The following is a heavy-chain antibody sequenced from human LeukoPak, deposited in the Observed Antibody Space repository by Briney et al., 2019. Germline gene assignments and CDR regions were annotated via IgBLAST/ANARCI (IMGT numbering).Heavy chain of an antibody. CDR2: IYGGHTA. J-gene: IGHJ3*02. D-gene: IGHD7-27*01. CDR1: GFTVSTVY. Sequence: GGSLRLSCAASGFTVSTVYMTWVRQAPGKGLEWVSVIYGGHTAYYADSVKDRFTISRGNPKNTLNLQMNSLRAEDTAVYYCAREIGQLGGAFDIWGQGTMVTVSS. CDR3: AREIGQLGGAFDI. V-gene: IGHV3-53*01.